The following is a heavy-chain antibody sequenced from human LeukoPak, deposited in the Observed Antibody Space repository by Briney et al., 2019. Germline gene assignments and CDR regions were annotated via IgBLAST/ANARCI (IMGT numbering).Heavy chain of an antibody. CDR2: INANDGST. V-gene: IGHV1-46*01. Sequence: ASVKVSCKASGYTFTSYWIQWVRQAPGQGLEWMALINANDGSTAYAHKFQGRVTMTRDTSTSTVYMDLSSLRSEDTAVYYCAREGAPDPEDWFDPWGQGTLVTVSS. D-gene: IGHD1-26*01. J-gene: IGHJ5*02. CDR3: AREGAPDPEDWFDP. CDR1: GYTFTSYW.